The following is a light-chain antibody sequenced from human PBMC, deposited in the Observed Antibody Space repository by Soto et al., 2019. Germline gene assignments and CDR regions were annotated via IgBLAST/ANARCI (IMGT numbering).Light chain of an antibody. CDR2: DLS. CDR1: SSDVGGYNY. J-gene: IGLJ2*01. V-gene: IGLV2-14*01. Sequence: QSVLTQPASVSGSPGQSITISCTGTSSDVGGYNYVSWYQQHPGKAPKLMIYDLSNRPSGVSNRFSGSKSGNTASLTISGLQAEDEADYYCSSYTSSSTPVFGGGTKLTVL. CDR3: SSYTSSSTPV.